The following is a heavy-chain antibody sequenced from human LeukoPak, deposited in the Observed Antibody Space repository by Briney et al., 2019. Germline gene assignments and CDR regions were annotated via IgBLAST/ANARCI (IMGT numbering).Heavy chain of an antibody. CDR2: INYNGNT. Sequence: SETLSLTCTVSGGSITSYSYWSWIRQTPGKGPEWIGNINYNGNTNYNPSLKSRITISSDTSKNQFSLKLRSVTAADTAVYYCARVHGSGSYGDWGQGALVTVSS. D-gene: IGHD3-10*01. J-gene: IGHJ4*02. CDR3: ARVHGSGSYGD. V-gene: IGHV4-59*01. CDR1: GGSITSYSY.